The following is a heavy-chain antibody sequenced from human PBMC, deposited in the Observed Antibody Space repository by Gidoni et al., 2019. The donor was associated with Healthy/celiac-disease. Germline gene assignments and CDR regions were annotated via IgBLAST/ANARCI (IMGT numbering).Heavy chain of an antibody. CDR1: AFTSGSYS. CDR2: ISSSSSYI. V-gene: IGHV3-21*01. D-gene: IGHD6-6*01. CDR3: ARDAYSSSSEVLDY. J-gene: IGHJ4*02. Sequence: EVQLVESGGGLVKPGGSLRLSCAASAFTSGSYSMNWVRQAPGKGLEWVSSISSSSSYIYYADSVKGRFTISRDNAKNSLYLQMNSLRAEDTAVHYCARDAYSSSSEVLDYWGQGTLVTVSS.